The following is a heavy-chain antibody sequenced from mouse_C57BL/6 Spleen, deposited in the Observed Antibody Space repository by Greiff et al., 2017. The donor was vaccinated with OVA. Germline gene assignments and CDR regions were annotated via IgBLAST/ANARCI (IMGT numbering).Heavy chain of an antibody. CDR3: TRASGSSSWFAY. V-gene: IGHV1-15*01. Sequence: VQLKQSGAELVRPGASVTLSCKASGYTFTDYEMHWVKQTPVHGLEWIGAIAPETGGTAYNQKFKGKAILTADKSSSTAYMELRSLTSEDSAVYYCTRASGSSSWFAYWGQGTLVTVSA. J-gene: IGHJ3*01. D-gene: IGHD1-1*01. CDR1: GYTFTDYE. CDR2: IAPETGGT.